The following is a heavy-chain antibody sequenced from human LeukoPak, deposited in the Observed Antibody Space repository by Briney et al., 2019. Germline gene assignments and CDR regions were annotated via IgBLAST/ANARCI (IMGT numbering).Heavy chain of an antibody. V-gene: IGHV4-4*02. D-gene: IGHD3-10*01. CDR1: GGSISSSNW. CDR3: ARDRWGYYGSGSYYAVWYFDL. Sequence: SETLSLTCAVSGGSISSSNWWSGVRRPPGKGLEGIGEIYHSGSTNYNPSLKRRVTISEEKTKNQFSLKLSSVTAADTAVYYCARDRWGYYGSGSYYAVWYFDLWGRGTLVTVSS. CDR2: IYHSGST. J-gene: IGHJ2*01.